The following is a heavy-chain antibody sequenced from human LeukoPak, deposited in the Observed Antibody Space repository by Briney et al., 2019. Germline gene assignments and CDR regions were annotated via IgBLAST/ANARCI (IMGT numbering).Heavy chain of an antibody. V-gene: IGHV3-48*03. CDR2: ISSSGSTI. J-gene: IGHJ4*02. CDR3: ARRIMVRGVNEYYFDY. Sequence: GGSLRLSCAASGFTFSNYEMNWVRQAPGKGLEWVSYISSSGSTIYYADSVKGRFTISRDNAKNSLYLQMNSLRAEDTAVYYCARRIMVRGVNEYYFDYWGQGTLVTVSS. D-gene: IGHD3-10*01. CDR1: GFTFSNYE.